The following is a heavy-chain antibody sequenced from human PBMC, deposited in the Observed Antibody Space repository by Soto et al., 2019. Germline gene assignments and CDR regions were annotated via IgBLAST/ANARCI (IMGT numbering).Heavy chain of an antibody. J-gene: IGHJ4*02. CDR3: IRGPRPSSVGTGAF. D-gene: IGHD3-10*01. CDR1: GFVFNMYW. CDR2: INDDGTRT. V-gene: IGHV3-74*01. Sequence: GGSLRLSCAASGFVFNMYWMHWVRQVPGEGPEWVTRINDDGTRTDYADSAKGRFTISRDNAEDILYLQMNALRVDDTAVYYCIRGPRPSSVGTGAFWGQGTLVTVSS.